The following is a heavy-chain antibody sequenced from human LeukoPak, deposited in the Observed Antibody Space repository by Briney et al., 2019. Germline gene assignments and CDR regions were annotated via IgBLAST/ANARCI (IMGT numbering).Heavy chain of an antibody. J-gene: IGHJ4*02. V-gene: IGHV4-39*02. Sequence: PSETLSLTCTVSGGSISSSSYYWGWIRQPPGKGLEWIGSIYYSGSTYYNPSLKSRVTISVDTSKNQFSLKLSSVTAADTAVYYCARETYYYDSSDYYRPFDYWGQGTLVTVSS. CDR3: ARETYYYDSSDYYRPFDY. CDR2: IYYSGST. CDR1: GGSISSSSYY. D-gene: IGHD3-22*01.